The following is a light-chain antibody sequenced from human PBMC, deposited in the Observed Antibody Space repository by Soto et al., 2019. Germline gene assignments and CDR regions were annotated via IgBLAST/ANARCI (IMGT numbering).Light chain of an antibody. CDR2: EDN. J-gene: IGLJ3*02. V-gene: IGLV6-57*02. CDR3: QSCDSSNQV. Sequence: NFMLTQPHSVSESPGKTVMISRTGSSGSVASNYVQWCQQRPGSVPTTVIYEDNQRPSGVPDRFSGSVDSSSNSASPTISALKTEDEADYYCQSCDSSNQVFGGGNQLTVL. CDR1: SGSVASNY.